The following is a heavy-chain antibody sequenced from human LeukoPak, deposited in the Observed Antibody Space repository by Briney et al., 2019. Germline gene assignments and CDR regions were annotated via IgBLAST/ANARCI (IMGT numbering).Heavy chain of an antibody. V-gene: IGHV3-30*02. D-gene: IGHD3-10*01. CDR1: GFTFSSYG. Sequence: GGSLRLSCAASGFTFSSYGMHWVRQAPGKGLEWVAFIRYDGSNKYYADSVKGRFTISRDNSMNTLYLQMNSLRAEDTAVYYCAKLRFGESDYFDYWGQGTLVTVSS. CDR3: AKLRFGESDYFDY. CDR2: IRYDGSNK. J-gene: IGHJ4*02.